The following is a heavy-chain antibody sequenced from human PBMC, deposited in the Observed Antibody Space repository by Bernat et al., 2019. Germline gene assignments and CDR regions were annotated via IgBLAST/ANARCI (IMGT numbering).Heavy chain of an antibody. V-gene: IGHV4-31*03. CDR3: ARAIAQRVDFWSGYSHKFDS. J-gene: IGHJ4*02. Sequence: QVQLQESGPGLVKPSQTLSLTCTVSGGSISSGGYYWSWIRQHPGKGLEWIGHVYYTGKTNSNPSLKSRVDMSLDTSKTQFSLKLTSVTAADTAVYFCARAIAQRVDFWSGYSHKFDSWGQGTLVTVSS. CDR2: VYYTGKT. CDR1: GGSISSGGYY. D-gene: IGHD3-3*01.